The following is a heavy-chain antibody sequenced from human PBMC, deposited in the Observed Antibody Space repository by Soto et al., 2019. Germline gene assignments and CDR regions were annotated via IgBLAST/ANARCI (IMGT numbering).Heavy chain of an antibody. V-gene: IGHV4-39*01. Sequence: QLQLQESGPGLVKPSETLSLTCTVSGGSISSSSYYWGWIRQPPGKGLEWIGSIYYSGSTYYNPSLSPRLPLSVDTSTHPFSLKLSSVTAAPSAVYYCARHPMPYYFISAHYSSPYYFYSWCHRPLVTFSS. CDR3: ARHPMPYYFISAHYSSPYYFYS. CDR1: GGSISSSSYY. J-gene: IGHJ4*01. CDR2: IYYSGST. D-gene: IGHD3-22*01.